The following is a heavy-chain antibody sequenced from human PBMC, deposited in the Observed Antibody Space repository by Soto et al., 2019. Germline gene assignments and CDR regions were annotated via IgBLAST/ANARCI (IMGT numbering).Heavy chain of an antibody. CDR1: GYTFTSYG. CDR3: ARGAFCGGAPGCRDMDV. D-gene: IGHD2-21*01. CDR2: ISGYNGDT. J-gene: IGHJ6*02. Sequence: ASVKVSCKASGYTFTSYGISWVRQAPGQGLEWMGWISGYNGDTNYAQKLQGRVTMTTDTSTNTAYMELRSLRSDDTAVYYCARGAFCGGAPGCRDMDVWGQGTTVTVSS. V-gene: IGHV1-18*04.